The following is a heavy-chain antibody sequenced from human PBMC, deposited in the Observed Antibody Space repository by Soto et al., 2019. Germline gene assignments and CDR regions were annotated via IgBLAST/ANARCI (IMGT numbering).Heavy chain of an antibody. CDR2: IYHSGNT. J-gene: IGHJ5*02. V-gene: IGHV4-30-2*01. Sequence: SETLSLTCAVSGGSISSGGYSWSWVRQPPGKGLEWIGYIYHSGNTYYNPSLKSRVTISGGRSKNQFSLKLSSVTAADTAVYYCARCCYYDSSGYYYPNWFDPWGQGTLVTVSS. D-gene: IGHD3-22*01. CDR3: ARCCYYDSSGYYYPNWFDP. CDR1: GGSISSGGYS.